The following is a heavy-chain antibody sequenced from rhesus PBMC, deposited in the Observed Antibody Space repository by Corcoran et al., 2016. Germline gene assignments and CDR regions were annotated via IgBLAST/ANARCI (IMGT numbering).Heavy chain of an antibody. D-gene: IGHD2-39*02. Sequence: QVQLQESGPGLVKPSETLSLTCAVSGGSISSNYWSWIRQPPGKGLEWIGRISGSGGSTDYNPALKSRVTISTDTSKNQFSLKLSSVTAADTAVYYCARTSSGVVVSATFDYWGQGVLVTVSS. CDR2: ISGSGGST. CDR1: GGSISSNY. CDR3: ARTSSGVVVSATFDY. J-gene: IGHJ4*01. V-gene: IGHV4-173*01.